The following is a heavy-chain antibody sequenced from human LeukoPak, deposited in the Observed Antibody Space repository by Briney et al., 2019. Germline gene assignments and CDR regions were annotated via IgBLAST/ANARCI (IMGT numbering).Heavy chain of an antibody. CDR1: GFTFSDHY. V-gene: IGHV3-72*01. J-gene: IGHJ4*02. CDR3: ARIMRVDYGTYYFDY. D-gene: IGHD4/OR15-4a*01. Sequence: GGSLRLSCAASGFTFSDHYIDWVRQAPGKGLEWVGRAKNRGNGYTTQYAASVKGRFTFSRDDSENTVYLQMNSLKTEDTAVYFCARIMRVDYGTYYFDYWGQGTLVTVSS. CDR2: AKNRGNGYTT.